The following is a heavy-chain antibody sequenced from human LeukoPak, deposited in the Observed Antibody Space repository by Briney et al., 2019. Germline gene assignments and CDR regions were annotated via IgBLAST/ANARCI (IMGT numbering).Heavy chain of an antibody. J-gene: IGHJ6*03. CDR1: GGSISSYF. Sequence: SETLSLTCTVSGGSISSYFWGWIRHPPGKGLEWIGSIFYYGTSHYNPSLKSRVTISVDTSTNQFSLKLNSVTAADTAAYYCARIGQSVHYYMDVWGNGTTVDVSS. CDR3: ARIGQSVHYYMDV. D-gene: IGHD3/OR15-3a*01. CDR2: IFYYGTS. V-gene: IGHV4-39*01.